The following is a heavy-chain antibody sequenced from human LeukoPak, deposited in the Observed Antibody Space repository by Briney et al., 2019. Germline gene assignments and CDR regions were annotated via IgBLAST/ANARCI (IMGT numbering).Heavy chain of an antibody. CDR3: ARATGSSSPIAAPMVRLSSGWYEGYYYYGMDV. Sequence: ASVKVSCKASGYTFTSYGISWVRQAPGQGLEWMGWISAYNGNTNYAQKLQGRVTMTTDTSTSTAYMELRSLRSDDTAVYYCARATGSSSPIAAPMVRLSSGWYEGYYYYGMDVWGQGTTVTVSS. CDR2: ISAYNGNT. J-gene: IGHJ6*02. CDR1: GYTFTSYG. V-gene: IGHV1-18*01. D-gene: IGHD6-19*01.